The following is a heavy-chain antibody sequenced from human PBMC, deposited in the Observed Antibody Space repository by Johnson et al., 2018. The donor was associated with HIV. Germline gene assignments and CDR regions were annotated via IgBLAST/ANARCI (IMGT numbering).Heavy chain of an antibody. V-gene: IGHV3-30*19. CDR2: IWYDGTNK. CDR1: GFTFSSFG. J-gene: IGHJ3*02. CDR3: ARDADSDAFDI. D-gene: IGHD2-21*02. Sequence: VQLLESGGGVVQPGRSLRLSCAASGFTFSSFGMHWVRQAPGKGLEWVAVIWYDGTNKYYADSVKGRFTISRDNSENTLYLQMNSLRTEDTAVYYCARDADSDAFDIWGQGTLVTVSS.